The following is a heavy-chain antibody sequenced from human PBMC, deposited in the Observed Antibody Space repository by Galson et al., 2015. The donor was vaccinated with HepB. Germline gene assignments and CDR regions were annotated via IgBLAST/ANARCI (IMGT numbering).Heavy chain of an antibody. J-gene: IGHJ5*02. D-gene: IGHD6-25*01. CDR2: ISSSGDTI. Sequence: LRLSCAASGLPFSDYYMTRIRQASGKGLEWVSYISSSGDTIYYADSVRGRFTISRDNAKNSLYLQMNSLRAEDTAVYYCARAALGWFDPWGQGTLVTVSS. CDR3: ARAALGWFDP. CDR1: GLPFSDYY. V-gene: IGHV3-11*01.